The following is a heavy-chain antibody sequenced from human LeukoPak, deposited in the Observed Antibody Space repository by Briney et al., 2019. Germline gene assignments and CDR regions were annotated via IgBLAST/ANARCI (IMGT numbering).Heavy chain of an antibody. V-gene: IGHV7-4-1*02. CDR3: TRFAVVPAANYYYYYGMDV. CDR2: INTNPGNP. Sequence: ASVKVSCKASGYTFTTYAMNWVRQAPGKGLKWREWINTNPGNPTYAQGFTGRFVFSLDTSVSTAYLQISSLKAEDTAVYYCTRFAVVPAANYYYYYGMDVWGQGTTVTVSS. J-gene: IGHJ6*02. CDR1: GYTFTTYA. D-gene: IGHD2-2*01.